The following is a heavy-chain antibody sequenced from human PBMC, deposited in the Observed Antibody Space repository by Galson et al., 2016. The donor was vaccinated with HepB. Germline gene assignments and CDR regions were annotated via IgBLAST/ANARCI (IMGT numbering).Heavy chain of an antibody. CDR2: IYDSAYT. V-gene: IGHV4-31*03. Sequence: TLSLTCTVSGGSISSAGYYWTWIRHHPGKGLEWIGYIYDSAYTYYNPSLQSRITISLDTSKNQFSLNLGSVTAADTAGYYCARGSSENWFDPWGQGTLVTVSS. J-gene: IGHJ5*02. CDR3: ARGSSENWFDP. D-gene: IGHD2-15*01. CDR1: GGSISSAGYY.